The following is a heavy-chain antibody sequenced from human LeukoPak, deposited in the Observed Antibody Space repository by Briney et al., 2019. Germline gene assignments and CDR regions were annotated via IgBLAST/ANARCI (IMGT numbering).Heavy chain of an antibody. CDR3: ARRDYDILTGSDGAFDI. J-gene: IGHJ3*02. V-gene: IGHV5-51*01. CDR1: GNSFTTYW. CDR2: IYPGDSDT. Sequence: GESLKISCKGSGNSFTTYWIGWVRQMPGKGLEWMGVIYPGDSDTRYSPSFQGQVTISADKSISTAYLQWSSLKASDTAMYYCARRDYDILTGSDGAFDIWGQGTMVTVSS. D-gene: IGHD3-9*01.